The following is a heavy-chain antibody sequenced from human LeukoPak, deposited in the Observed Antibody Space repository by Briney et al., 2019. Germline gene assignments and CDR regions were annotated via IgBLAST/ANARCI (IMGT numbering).Heavy chain of an antibody. V-gene: IGHV3-23*01. CDR1: GFSFSTSP. CDR2: MNNGPGAT. Sequence: PGGSLRLSCAASGFSFSTSPMGWVRQPPGKGLEWVPAMNNGPGATFYRDSVRGRFTISRDDSKSTLYLQMNSLRAEDTGTYYCAKTHYDLLDVWGQGTTVTVSS. J-gene: IGHJ6*02. CDR3: AKTHYDLLDV. D-gene: IGHD5-12*01.